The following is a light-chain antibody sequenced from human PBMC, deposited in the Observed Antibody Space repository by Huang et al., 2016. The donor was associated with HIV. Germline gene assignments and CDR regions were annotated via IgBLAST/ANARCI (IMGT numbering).Light chain of an antibody. J-gene: IGKJ1*01. V-gene: IGKV1-9*01. CDR1: QGISSY. Sequence: IQLTQSPSFLTASVGDRVTITCRASQGISSYLGWYQQRPGKAPKFLIYAASTLQSGVPSRFSGSGSGTDFTLTIRRLQPEDFATYYCQQFNSYPWTFGPGTKVEIK. CDR2: AAS. CDR3: QQFNSYPWT.